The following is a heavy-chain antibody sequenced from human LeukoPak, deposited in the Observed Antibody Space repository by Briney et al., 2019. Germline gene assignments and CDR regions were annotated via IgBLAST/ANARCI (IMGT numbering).Heavy chain of an antibody. CDR1: GFTFRSYD. Sequence: PGGSLRLSCAASGFTFRSYDMSWVRQTPGKGLDWVSAISASGGSTYYADSVRGRFTISRDNSKNTLYLQMNSLRAEDTAVYYCAKDEWLKDHAFDIWGQGTMVTVS. CDR2: ISASGGST. J-gene: IGHJ3*02. D-gene: IGHD5-12*01. CDR3: AKDEWLKDHAFDI. V-gene: IGHV3-23*01.